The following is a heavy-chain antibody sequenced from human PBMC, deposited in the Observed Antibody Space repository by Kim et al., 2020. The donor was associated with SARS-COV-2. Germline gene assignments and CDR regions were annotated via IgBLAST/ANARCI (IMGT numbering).Heavy chain of an antibody. Sequence: NSGNTSYAQKFQGRVTMTRNTSISTAYMELSSLRSEDTAVYYCARGPFDPWGQGTLVTVSS. V-gene: IGHV1-8*01. CDR3: ARGPFDP. CDR2: NSGNT. J-gene: IGHJ5*02.